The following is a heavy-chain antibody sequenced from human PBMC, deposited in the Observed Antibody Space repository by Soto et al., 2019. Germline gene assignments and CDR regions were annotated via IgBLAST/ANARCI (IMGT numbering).Heavy chain of an antibody. D-gene: IGHD1-7*01. V-gene: IGHV4-59*01. CDR3: ARYGLELKTAFDY. CDR1: GGSISSYY. Sequence: SETLSLTCTVSGGSISSYYWSWIRQPPGKGLEWIGYIYYSGSTNYNPSLKSRVTISVDTSKNQFSLKLSSVTAADTAVYYCARYGLELKTAFDYCGQGTLVTVSS. J-gene: IGHJ4*02. CDR2: IYYSGST.